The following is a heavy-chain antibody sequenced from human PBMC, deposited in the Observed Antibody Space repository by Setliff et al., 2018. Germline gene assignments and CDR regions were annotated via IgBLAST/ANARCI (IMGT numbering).Heavy chain of an antibody. D-gene: IGHD1-1*01. J-gene: IGHJ4*02. CDR1: GYAVTTGYY. V-gene: IGHV4-38-2*02. CDR3: ARVRNTQNGFFDY. Sequence: SETLSLTCSVSGYAVTTGYYWGWIRQAPGTGLQWIGSVYHNGATYYNPTLQSRVTLSVETAKNHFSLRLTSVTAADTAIYYCARVRNTQNGFFDYWSQGTLVTVSS. CDR2: VYHNGAT.